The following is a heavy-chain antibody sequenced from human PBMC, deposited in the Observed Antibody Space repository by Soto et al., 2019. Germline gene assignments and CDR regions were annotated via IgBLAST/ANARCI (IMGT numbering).Heavy chain of an antibody. J-gene: IGHJ6*03. CDR2: IYYSGST. D-gene: IGHD5-18*01. CDR3: ARGRREVSVVKVGGYSYGEYYYMDV. V-gene: IGHV4-61*01. Sequence: TSETLSLTCTVSGGSISSGCYYWSWIRQHPGKGLEWIGYIYYSGSTYYNPSFKTRVTISVDTSKNQFSLKLSSVTAADTAVYYCARGRREVSVVKVGGYSYGEYYYMDVWGKGTTVTVSS. CDR1: GGSISSGCYY.